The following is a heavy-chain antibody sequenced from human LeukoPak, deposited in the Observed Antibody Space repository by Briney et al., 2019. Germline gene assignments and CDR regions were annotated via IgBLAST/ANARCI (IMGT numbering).Heavy chain of an antibody. V-gene: IGHV3-21*01. Sequence: GGSLRLSCAASGFTFSSYSRNWVRQAPGKGLEWVSSISSSSSYIYYADSGKGRFTISRDNAKNSLYLQMNSLRAEDTAVYYCASFPPFDYWGQGTLVTVSS. CDR2: ISSSSSYI. CDR3: ASFPPFDY. CDR1: GFTFSSYS. J-gene: IGHJ4*02.